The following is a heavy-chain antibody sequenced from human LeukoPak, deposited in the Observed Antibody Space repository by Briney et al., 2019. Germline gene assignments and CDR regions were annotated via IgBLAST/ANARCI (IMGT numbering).Heavy chain of an antibody. V-gene: IGHV4-34*01. D-gene: IGHD4-17*01. CDR3: AMDAYGDYPY. J-gene: IGHJ4*02. Sequence: SETLSLTCTVSGGSISSYYWSWIRQPPGKGLEWIGEINHGGSTNYNPSLKSRVTISVDTSKNQFSLKLSSVTAADTAVYYCAMDAYGDYPYWGQGTLVTVSS. CDR1: GGSISSYY. CDR2: INHGGST.